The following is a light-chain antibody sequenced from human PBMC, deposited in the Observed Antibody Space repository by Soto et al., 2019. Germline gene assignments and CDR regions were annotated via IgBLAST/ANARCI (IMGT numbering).Light chain of an antibody. Sequence: EIVLTQSPGTLSLSPGERATLSCRASQSVSSSYLAWYQLKPGQAPRLLIYDASSRATGIPDRFSGSGSGTDFTLTISRLEPEDFAVYYCQQYGSAPQTFGQGTKVEIK. CDR1: QSVSSSY. CDR3: QQYGSAPQT. J-gene: IGKJ1*01. CDR2: DAS. V-gene: IGKV3-20*01.